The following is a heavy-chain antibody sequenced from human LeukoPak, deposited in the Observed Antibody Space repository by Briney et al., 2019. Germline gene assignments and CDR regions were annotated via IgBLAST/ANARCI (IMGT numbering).Heavy chain of an antibody. J-gene: IGHJ5*02. CDR2: IYYSGST. CDR3: ARDYGSGSYYPGWFDP. V-gene: IGHV4-30-4*08. CDR1: GGSISSGGYY. D-gene: IGHD3-10*01. Sequence: SQTLSLTCTVSGGSISSGGYYWSWIRQHPGKGLEWIGYIYYSGSTYYNPSLKSRVTISVDTSKNQFSLKLSSVTAADTAVYYCARDYGSGSYYPGWFDPWGQGTLVTVSS.